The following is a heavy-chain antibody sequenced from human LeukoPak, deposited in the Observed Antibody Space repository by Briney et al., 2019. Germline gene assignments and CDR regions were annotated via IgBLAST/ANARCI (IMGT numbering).Heavy chain of an antibody. CDR1: GFTFDDYA. V-gene: IGHV3-74*01. J-gene: IGHJ4*02. Sequence: SGGSLRLSCAASGFTFDDYAMHWVRQAPGKGLEWVSRINSDGSSTSYADSVTGRFTISRDNAKNTLYLQMNSLRAEDTAVYYCTRDGSGSFSYYFDYWGQGTLVTVSS. D-gene: IGHD1-26*01. CDR3: TRDGSGSFSYYFDY. CDR2: INSDGSST.